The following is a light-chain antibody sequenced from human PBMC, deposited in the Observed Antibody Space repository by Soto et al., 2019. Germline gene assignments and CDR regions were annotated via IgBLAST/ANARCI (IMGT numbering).Light chain of an antibody. Sequence: EIVLTQSPGTLSLSPGERATLSCWASQSVTKSLAWYQQKPGQAPRLLIYGASSRATGIPDRFSGSGSGTDFTLAISRLEPEDFAVYYCQQYGSSPVTFGGGTKVDIK. CDR1: QSVTKS. CDR2: GAS. V-gene: IGKV3-20*01. CDR3: QQYGSSPVT. J-gene: IGKJ4*01.